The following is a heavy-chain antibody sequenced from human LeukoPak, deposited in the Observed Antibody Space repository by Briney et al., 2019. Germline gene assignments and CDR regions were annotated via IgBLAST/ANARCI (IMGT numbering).Heavy chain of an antibody. Sequence: ASVKVSCKASGYTFTGYYMHWVRQAPGQGLEWMGWINPNSGGTNYAQKLQGRVTMTRDTSISTAYMELGRLRSDDTAVYYCARDQGHYDILTAIDYWGQGTLVTVSS. V-gene: IGHV1-2*02. CDR3: ARDQGHYDILTAIDY. CDR2: INPNSGGT. CDR1: GYTFTGYY. D-gene: IGHD3-9*01. J-gene: IGHJ4*02.